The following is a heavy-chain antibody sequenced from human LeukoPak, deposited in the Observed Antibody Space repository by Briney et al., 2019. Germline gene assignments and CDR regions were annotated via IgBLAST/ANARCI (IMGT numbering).Heavy chain of an antibody. V-gene: IGHV3-7*01. CDR1: GFTFSSYW. Sequence: GGSLRLSCAASGFTFSSYWMSWVRQAPGKGLEWVANIKQDGSEKYYVDSVKGRFTISRDNAKNSLYLQMNSLRAEDTAVYYCARDFQTYYYGSGSYYFWGQGTLVTVSS. J-gene: IGHJ4*02. CDR3: ARDFQTYYYGSGSYYF. D-gene: IGHD3-10*01. CDR2: IKQDGSEK.